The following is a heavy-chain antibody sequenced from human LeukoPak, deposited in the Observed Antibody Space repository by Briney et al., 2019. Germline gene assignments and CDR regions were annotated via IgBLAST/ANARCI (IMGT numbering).Heavy chain of an antibody. CDR1: GDSINNDNYY. CDR3: ASVLQSGTYPSGSDYYFDS. V-gene: IGHV4-39*02. CDR2: VYHNGHT. Sequence: SETLSLTCYVSGDSINNDNYYWGWVRQSPGAGLEWLGSVYHNGHTIYTPSLKSRLTLSVDTSKDHFSLNLTSATAADTAVYFCASVLQSGTYPSGSDYYFDSWGRGTLVTVTS. D-gene: IGHD1-26*01. J-gene: IGHJ4*01.